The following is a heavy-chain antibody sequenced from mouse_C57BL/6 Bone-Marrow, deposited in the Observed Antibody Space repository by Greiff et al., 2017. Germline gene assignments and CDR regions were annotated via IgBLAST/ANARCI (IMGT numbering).Heavy chain of an antibody. CDR3: ARREFITTVVAMYFDG. D-gene: IGHD1-1*01. CDR1: GYTFTSYW. CDR2: IYPSDSET. J-gene: IGHJ1*03. Sequence: VQLQQPGAELVRPGSSVKLSCKASGYTFTSYWMDWVKQRPGQGLEWIGNIYPSDSETHYNPKFKDKATLTVDKSSSTAYMQLSRLTSEDSAVYYCARREFITTVVAMYFDGWGTGTTVTVSS. V-gene: IGHV1-61*01.